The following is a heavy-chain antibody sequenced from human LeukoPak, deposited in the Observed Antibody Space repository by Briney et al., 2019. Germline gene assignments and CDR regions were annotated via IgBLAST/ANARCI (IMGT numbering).Heavy chain of an antibody. V-gene: IGHV4-34*01. CDR2: INHSGST. CDR1: GGSISSYY. Sequence: PSETLSLTCTVSGGSISSYYWSWIRQPPGKGLEWIGEINHSGSTNYNPSLKSRVTISVDTSKNQFSLKLSSVTAADTAVYYCARAHPEFDYWGQGALVTVSS. CDR3: ARAHPEFDY. J-gene: IGHJ4*02. D-gene: IGHD1-14*01.